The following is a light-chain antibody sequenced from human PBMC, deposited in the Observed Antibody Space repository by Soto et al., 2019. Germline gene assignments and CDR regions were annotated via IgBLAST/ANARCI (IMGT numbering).Light chain of an antibody. J-gene: IGKJ5*01. CDR3: QQYDKWFSIT. CDR2: DAS. V-gene: IGKV3-15*01. CDR1: QSVGRK. Sequence: EIVMTQSPATLSVSPGARAPLSCRASQSVGRKLVWYQQKAGQAPRPLIFDASTRATGIPARFSGSGSGTEFTLTISRLEPEDFAVYYCQQYDKWFSITFGQGTRLEIK.